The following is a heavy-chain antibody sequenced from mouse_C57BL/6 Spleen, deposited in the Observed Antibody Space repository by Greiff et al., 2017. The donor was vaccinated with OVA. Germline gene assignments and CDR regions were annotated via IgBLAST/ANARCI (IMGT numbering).Heavy chain of an antibody. CDR2: IDPSDSET. V-gene: IGHV1-52*01. J-gene: IGHJ1*03. CDR3: ATGPSWYFDV. CDR1: GYTFTSYW. Sequence: QVQLKQPGAELVRPGSSVKLSCKASGYTFTSYWMHWVKQRPIQGLEWIGNIDPSDSETHYNQKFKDKATLTVDKSSSTAYMQLSSLTSEDSAVYYCATGPSWYFDVWGTGTTVTVSS. D-gene: IGHD3-1*01.